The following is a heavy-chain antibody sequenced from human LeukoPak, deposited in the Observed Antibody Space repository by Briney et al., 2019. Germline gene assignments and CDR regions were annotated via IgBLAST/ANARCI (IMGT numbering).Heavy chain of an antibody. CDR2: IIPIFGTA. J-gene: IGHJ6*02. D-gene: IGHD3-16*01. CDR1: GGTFSSYA. Sequence: SVKVSCKASGGTFSSYAISWVRQAPGQGLEWMGGIIPIFGTANYAQKFQGRVTVTADESTSTAYMELSSLRSEDTAVYYCARKGGANYGMDVWGQGTTVTVSS. V-gene: IGHV1-69*01. CDR3: ARKGGANYGMDV.